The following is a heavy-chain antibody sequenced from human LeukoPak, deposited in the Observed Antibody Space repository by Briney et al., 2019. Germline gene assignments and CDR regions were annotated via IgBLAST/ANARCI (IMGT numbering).Heavy chain of an antibody. CDR3: ARDNWNEFDP. V-gene: IGHV1-18*01. CDR1: GYIVSSNG. CDR2: VSTYNRDT. J-gene: IGHJ5*02. D-gene: IGHD1-20*01. Sequence: ASVKVSCKASGYIVSSNGISWVRQAPGQELECVGWVSTYNRDTNYAQKFQGRVAITTDTSTSTAYMELRSLRPDGTAVYYCARDNWNEFDPWGQGTLVTVSS.